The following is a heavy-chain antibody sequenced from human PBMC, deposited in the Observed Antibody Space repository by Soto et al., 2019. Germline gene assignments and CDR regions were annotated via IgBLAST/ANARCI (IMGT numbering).Heavy chain of an antibody. D-gene: IGHD6-6*01. V-gene: IGHV4-59*02. CDR2: IYYNGTT. J-gene: IGHJ6*03. Sequence: VQLQESGEGLVKPSETLSLTCTVSGGSVSSYHWTWIRQSPGKGLEWIGYIYYNGTTDYNPSLKIRATLSGSTSKRQFSRRLTSVTAADTAVYYCAREFFWRSSSSPTYYYYLDVWGKGTTVTVSS. CDR1: GGSVSSYH. CDR3: AREFFWRSSSSPTYYYYLDV.